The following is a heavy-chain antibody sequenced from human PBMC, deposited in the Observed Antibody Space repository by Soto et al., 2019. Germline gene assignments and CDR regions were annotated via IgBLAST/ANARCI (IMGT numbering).Heavy chain of an antibody. CDR2: INHSGST. CDR1: GGSFSGYY. J-gene: IGHJ5*02. CDR3: ARGLIAAAGDHQYCSGWYGWYDP. D-gene: IGHD6-19*01. V-gene: IGHV4-34*01. Sequence: PSETLSLTCAVYGGSFSGYYWSWIRQPPGKGLEWIGEINHSGSTNYNPSLKSRVTISVDTSKNQFSLKLSSVTAADTAVYYCARGLIAAAGDHQYCSGWYGWYDPWGQGTLVTVSA.